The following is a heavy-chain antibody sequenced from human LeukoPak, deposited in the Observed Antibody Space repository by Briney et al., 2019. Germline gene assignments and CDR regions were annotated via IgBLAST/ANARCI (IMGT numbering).Heavy chain of an antibody. D-gene: IGHD6-6*01. V-gene: IGHV3-23*01. Sequence: GGSLRLSCAASGFTFSSSAMSWVRQAPGKGLEWVSAISNNGGYTYYADSVQGRFTISRDNSKSTLCLQMNSLRAEDTAVYYCAKNTQYSGYYDCWGQGTLVAVSS. CDR2: ISNNGGYT. CDR3: AKNTQYSGYYDC. J-gene: IGHJ4*02. CDR1: GFTFSSSA.